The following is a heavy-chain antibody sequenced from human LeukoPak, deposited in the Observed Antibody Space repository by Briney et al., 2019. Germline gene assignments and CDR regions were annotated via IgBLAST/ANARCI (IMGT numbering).Heavy chain of an antibody. CDR3: ARGGYPMVRGVIPFDY. CDR1: GGSFSGYY. J-gene: IGHJ4*02. CDR2: INHSGST. D-gene: IGHD3-10*01. V-gene: IGHV4-34*01. Sequence: PSETLSLTCAVYGGSFSGYYWSWIRQPPGKGLEWIGEINHSGSTNYNPSLKSRVTISVDTSKNQFSLKLSSVTAADTAVYYCARGGYPMVRGVIPFDYWGQGTLVTVSS.